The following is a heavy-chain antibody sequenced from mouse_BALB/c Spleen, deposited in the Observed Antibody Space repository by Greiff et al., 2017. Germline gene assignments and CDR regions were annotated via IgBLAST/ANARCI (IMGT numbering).Heavy chain of an antibody. Sequence: EVKVVESGGGLVKPGGSLKLSCAASGFTFSSYAMSWVRQSPEKRLEWVAEISSGGSYTYYPDTVTGRFTISRDNAKNTLYLEMSSLRSEDTAMYYCARHEATRAWFAYWGQGTLVTVSA. J-gene: IGHJ3*01. CDR2: ISSGGSYT. CDR1: GFTFSSYA. V-gene: IGHV5-9-4*01. CDR3: ARHEATRAWFAY.